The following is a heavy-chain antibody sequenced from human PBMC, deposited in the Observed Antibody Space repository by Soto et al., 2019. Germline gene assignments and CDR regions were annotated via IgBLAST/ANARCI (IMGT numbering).Heavy chain of an antibody. CDR3: ATEGNYDSRALDI. J-gene: IGHJ3*02. V-gene: IGHV1-69*13. Sequence: SVKVSCKASGCTFSTKTVSWVRQAPGQGLEWMGGVIPIFRKAHYAQKLQGRVTITADESTGTAYMELSSLRSEDTAVYYCATEGNYDSRALDIWGQGTMVRVSS. CDR1: GCTFSTKT. D-gene: IGHD3-22*01. CDR2: VIPIFRKA.